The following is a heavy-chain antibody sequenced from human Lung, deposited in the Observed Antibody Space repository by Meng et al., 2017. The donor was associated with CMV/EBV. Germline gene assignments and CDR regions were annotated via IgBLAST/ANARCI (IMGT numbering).Heavy chain of an antibody. CDR2: INSYSGHT. D-gene: IGHD2-15*01. Sequence: SVXVSXXASGYTFSDYGIGWVRQAPGQGLEWMGWINSYSGHTNYAQKLQGRVTMTTDTSTSSAYMELRSLRSDDTAVYYCARVYCSGGSCYSPFDYWGQRXLVTVSS. V-gene: IGHV1-18*01. CDR1: GYTFSDYG. J-gene: IGHJ4*02. CDR3: ARVYCSGGSCYSPFDY.